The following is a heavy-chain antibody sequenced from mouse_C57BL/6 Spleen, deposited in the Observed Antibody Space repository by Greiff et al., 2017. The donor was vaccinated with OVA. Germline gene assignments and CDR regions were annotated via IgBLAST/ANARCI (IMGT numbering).Heavy chain of an antibody. Sequence: VQLQQSGPELVKPGASVKISCKASGYTFTDYYMNWVKQSHGKSLEWIGDINPNNGGTSYNQKFKGKATLTVDKSSSTAYMELRSLTSEDSAVYYCARISPGLPFAYWGQGTLVTVSA. CDR2: INPNNGGT. J-gene: IGHJ3*01. D-gene: IGHD2-4*01. CDR1: GYTFTDYY. V-gene: IGHV1-26*01. CDR3: ARISPGLPFAY.